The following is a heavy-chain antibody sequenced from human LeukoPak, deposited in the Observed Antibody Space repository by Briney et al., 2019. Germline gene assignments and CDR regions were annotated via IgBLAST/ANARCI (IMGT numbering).Heavy chain of an antibody. Sequence: ASVKVSCKASGYTFTSYYMHWVRQAPGQGLEWMGIINPSGGSTSYAQMFQGRVTITRNTSISTAYMELSSLRSEDTAVYYCARGPYSLNDYWGQGTLVTVSS. CDR2: INPSGGST. D-gene: IGHD6-13*01. CDR1: GYTFTSYY. CDR3: ARGPYSLNDY. V-gene: IGHV1-46*01. J-gene: IGHJ4*02.